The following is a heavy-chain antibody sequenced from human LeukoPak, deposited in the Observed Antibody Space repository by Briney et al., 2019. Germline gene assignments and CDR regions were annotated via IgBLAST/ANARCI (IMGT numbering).Heavy chain of an antibody. CDR1: GGSISGYY. CDR2: IYYSGST. D-gene: IGHD3-10*01. Sequence: PSETLSLTCTVSGGSISGYYWSWIRQPPGKGLEWIGYIYYSGSTNYNPSLKSRVTISVDTSKNQFSLKLSSVTAADTAVYYCARGDYYGSGTYYKKTVDYWGQGTLVTVSS. CDR3: ARGDYYGSGTYYKKTVDY. J-gene: IGHJ4*02. V-gene: IGHV4-59*01.